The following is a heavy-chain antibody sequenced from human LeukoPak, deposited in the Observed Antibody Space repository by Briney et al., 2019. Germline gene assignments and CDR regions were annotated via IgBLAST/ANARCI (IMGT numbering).Heavy chain of an antibody. Sequence: PGRSLRLSCAASGFTFKNCGMHWVRQAPGKGLEWVAVIWYDGSNKYYADSVKGRFTISRDNSKNTLYLQMDSLRAEDMAVYYCARDLGYSSAWYGYYWGQGTLVTVSS. J-gene: IGHJ4*02. V-gene: IGHV3-33*01. CDR3: ARDLGYSSAWYGYY. CDR2: IWYDGSNK. D-gene: IGHD6-19*01. CDR1: GFTFKNCG.